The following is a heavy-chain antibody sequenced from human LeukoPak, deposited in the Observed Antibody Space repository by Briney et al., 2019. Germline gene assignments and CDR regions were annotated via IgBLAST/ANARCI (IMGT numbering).Heavy chain of an antibody. CDR1: GFTFRSYG. J-gene: IGHJ4*02. CDR3: AKSFRSTSLDY. Sequence: QAGGSLRLSCAASGFTFRSYGMTWVRQAPGKGLERVSAISGSGDSTYYADSVKGRFTISRDNSRNTLYLQMNSLRAGDTAVYYCAKSFRSTSLDYWGQGTLVTVSS. V-gene: IGHV3-23*01. CDR2: ISGSGDST. D-gene: IGHD2-2*01.